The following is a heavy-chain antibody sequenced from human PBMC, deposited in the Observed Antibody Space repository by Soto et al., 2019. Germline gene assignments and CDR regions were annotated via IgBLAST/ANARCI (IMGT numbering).Heavy chain of an antibody. CDR2: INHSGST. Sequence: SETLSLTCAVYGGSFSGYYWSWIRQPPGTGLEWIGEINHSGSTNYNPSLEIRVTISVDTSKNQFSLKLSSVTAADTAVFYCARSPGPYCSSTSCYSPSGIERITGTRRRYYFDYWGHGTLVTVSS. CDR1: GGSFSGYY. V-gene: IGHV4-34*01. J-gene: IGHJ4*01. D-gene: IGHD2-2*02. CDR3: ARSPGPYCSSTSCYSPSGIERITGTRRRYYFDY.